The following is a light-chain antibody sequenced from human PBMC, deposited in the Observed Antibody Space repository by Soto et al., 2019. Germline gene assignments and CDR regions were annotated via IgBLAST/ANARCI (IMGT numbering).Light chain of an antibody. J-gene: IGLJ2*01. CDR1: SSDVGGYNY. CDR2: EVT. V-gene: IGLV2-8*01. Sequence: QSALTQPPSASGSPGQSVTLSCTGTSSDVGGYNYVSWYQQHPGKAPKLMIYEVTKRPSGVPDRFSGSKSGNTASLTVSGLQAEDEADYYCSSYGGSNNLLFGGGTKLTVL. CDR3: SSYGGSNNLL.